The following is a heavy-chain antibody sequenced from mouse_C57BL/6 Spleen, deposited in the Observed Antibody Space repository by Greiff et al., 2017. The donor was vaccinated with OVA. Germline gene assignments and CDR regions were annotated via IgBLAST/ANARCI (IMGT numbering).Heavy chain of an antibody. V-gene: IGHV1-19*01. D-gene: IGHD1-1*01. CDR1: GYTFTDYY. CDR3: ARAPNYDGRSYVDY. CDR2: INPYNGGT. Sequence: VQLQQSGPVLVKPGASVKMSCKASGYTFTDYYMNWVKQSHGKSLEWIGVINPYNGGTSYNQKFKGKATLTVDKSSSTAYMERNSLTSEDSAVYYCARAPNYDGRSYVDYWGQGTTLTVSS. J-gene: IGHJ2*01.